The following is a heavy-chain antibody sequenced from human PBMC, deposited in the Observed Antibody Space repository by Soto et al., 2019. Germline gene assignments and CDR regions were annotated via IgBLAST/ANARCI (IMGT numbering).Heavy chain of an antibody. D-gene: IGHD6-19*01. J-gene: IGHJ6*02. CDR3: AKYSSGWPYYYYYGMDV. CDR1: GFTFSGSA. Sequence: PGGSLRLSCAASGFTFSGSAMHWVRQASGKGLEWVGRIRSKANSYATAYAASVKGRFTISRDDSKNTAYLQMNSLKTEDTAVYYCAKYSSGWPYYYYYGMDVWGQGTTVTVSS. V-gene: IGHV3-73*01. CDR2: IRSKANSYAT.